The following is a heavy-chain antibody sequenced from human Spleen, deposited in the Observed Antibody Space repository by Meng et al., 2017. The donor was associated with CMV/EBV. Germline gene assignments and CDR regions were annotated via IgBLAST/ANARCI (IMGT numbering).Heavy chain of an antibody. CDR2: IRSKANSYAT. J-gene: IGHJ4*02. CDR3: ARIGYSSSCNDY. D-gene: IGHD6-13*01. V-gene: IGHV3-73*01. Sequence: ASGFTFSGSAMHWVRQASGKGLEWVGRIRSKANSYATAYAASVKGRFTISRDDSKNTAYLQMNSLKTEDTAVYCCARIGYSSSCNDYWGQGALVTVSS. CDR1: GFTFSGSA.